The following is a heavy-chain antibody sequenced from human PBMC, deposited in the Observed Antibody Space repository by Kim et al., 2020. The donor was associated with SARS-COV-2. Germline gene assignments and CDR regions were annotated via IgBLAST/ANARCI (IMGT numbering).Heavy chain of an antibody. CDR1: GGSISSYY. Sequence: SETLSLTCTVSGGSISSYYWSWIRQPPGKGLEWIGYIYYSGSTNYNPSLKSRVTISVDTSKNQFSLKLSSVTAADTAVYYCALTPSRRITIFGAWYFDLWGRGTLVTVSS. CDR3: ALTPSRRITIFGAWYFDL. D-gene: IGHD3-3*01. V-gene: IGHV4-59*01. J-gene: IGHJ2*01. CDR2: IYYSGST.